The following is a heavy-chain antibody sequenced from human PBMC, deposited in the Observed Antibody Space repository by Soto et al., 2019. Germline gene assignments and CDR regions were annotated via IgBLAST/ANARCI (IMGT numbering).Heavy chain of an antibody. CDR2: INSDGSTT. J-gene: IGHJ5*02. V-gene: IGHV3-74*01. CDR3: ARDHANCGGDCYTNLFDP. D-gene: IGHD2-21*02. Sequence: EVQLVESGGDLVQPGGSLRLVCAASGFTFRSHWMHWVRQAPGKGPVWVSRINSDGSTTNYADSVKGRFTISRDNAKNTLYLPMNSLRAEDTAVYYCARDHANCGGDCYTNLFDPWGQGTLVTVSS. CDR1: GFTFRSHW.